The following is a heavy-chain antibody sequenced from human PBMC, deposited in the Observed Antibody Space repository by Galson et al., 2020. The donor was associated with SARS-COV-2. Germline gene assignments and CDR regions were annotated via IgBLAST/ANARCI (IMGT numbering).Heavy chain of an antibody. CDR2: ISPKTGGT. D-gene: IGHD6-19*01. CDR3: ARDLGYSSGWYRSPFDP. CDR1: GYTFTDYF. V-gene: IGHV1-2*02. Sequence: ASVKVSCQASGYTFTDYFIHWVRQAPGQGLEWMGWISPKTGGTNYAQNFQDRVTMTRATSISTVYMELRSLRYDDTAIYYCARDLGYSSGWYRSPFDPWGPGTQVTVAS. J-gene: IGHJ5*02.